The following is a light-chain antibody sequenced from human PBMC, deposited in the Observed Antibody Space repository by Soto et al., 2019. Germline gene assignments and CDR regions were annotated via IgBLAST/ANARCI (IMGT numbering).Light chain of an antibody. V-gene: IGKV3-20*01. CDR2: GAS. CDR3: HQYDSWT. J-gene: IGKJ1*01. Sequence: ESVLTQSPGTVSLSPRERAPLSCRASQSFNSIYLAWYQQKPGQAPRLLIYGASSRATGIPDRFSGSGSGTDFTLTISRLEPEDFAVYYCHQYDSWTFGQGTKVDI. CDR1: QSFNSIY.